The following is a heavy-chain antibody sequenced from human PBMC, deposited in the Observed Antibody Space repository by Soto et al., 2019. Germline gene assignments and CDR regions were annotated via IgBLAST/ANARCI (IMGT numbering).Heavy chain of an antibody. J-gene: IGHJ3*02. CDR3: AKDSSCLRWLGRHDAFDI. Sequence: PGGSLRLSCVASRFTFSIYDMHWVRQATGKGLEWVSAIGIGGETYYSGSVKGRFTISRDNAKNSLYLQMNSLRAEDTAVYYCAKDSSCLRWLGRHDAFDIWGQGTMVTVSS. CDR1: RFTFSIYD. CDR2: IGIGGET. D-gene: IGHD4-17*01. V-gene: IGHV3-13*01.